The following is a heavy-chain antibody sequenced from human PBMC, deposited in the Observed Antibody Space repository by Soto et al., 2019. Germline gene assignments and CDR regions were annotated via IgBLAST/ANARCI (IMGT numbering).Heavy chain of an antibody. Sequence: PGGSLRLSCAASGFTFTRYGMNRVRQAPGKGLEWVSSISSTTNYIYYGDSMKGRFTISRDNAKNSLYLEMNSLRAEDTAVYYCARESEDLTSNFDYWGQGTLVTVSS. CDR3: ARESEDLTSNFDY. V-gene: IGHV3-21*06. J-gene: IGHJ4*02. CDR1: GFTFTRYG. CDR2: ISSTTNYI.